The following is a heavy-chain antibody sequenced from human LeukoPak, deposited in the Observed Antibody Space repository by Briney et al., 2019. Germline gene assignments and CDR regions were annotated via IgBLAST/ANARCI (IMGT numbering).Heavy chain of an antibody. CDR2: INASGGST. CDR1: GFSFSTYA. CDR3: AKFDYSLGSVVGEDYYFDY. V-gene: IGHV3-23*01. D-gene: IGHD2-8*02. J-gene: IGHJ4*02. Sequence: GGSLRLSCAASGFSFSTYAMSWVRQAPGKGLDWVSGINASGGSTYYADSVKGRFTISRDNSKNTVYLQMSSLRAEDTAVYYCAKFDYSLGSVVGEDYYFDYWGQGTLVTVSS.